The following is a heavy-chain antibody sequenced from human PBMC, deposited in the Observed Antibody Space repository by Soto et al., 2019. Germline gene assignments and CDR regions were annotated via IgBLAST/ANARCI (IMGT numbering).Heavy chain of an antibody. CDR1: GISYTTYA. Sequence: VQLVQSGAEVKKPGASVRISCTPSGISYTTYAIPWVRQAPGQGLEWMGWINAGNGDTRYSQRFQGRVTLTRDTTATTTYTYLSSLRSEDTSIYNCARAIRGYVTWGQGTLVTVSS. D-gene: IGHD5-12*01. CDR3: ARAIRGYVT. V-gene: IGHV1-3*01. J-gene: IGHJ4*02. CDR2: INAGNGDT.